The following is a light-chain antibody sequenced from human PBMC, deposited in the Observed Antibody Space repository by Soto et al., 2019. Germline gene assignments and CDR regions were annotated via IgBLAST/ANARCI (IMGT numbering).Light chain of an antibody. Sequence: VLTQSPATLSLSPGERATLSCRASQSIHTSLAWYQQKPGQPPRLVVYDSTLTANGVPDRFGGSRSGTEFTLTSNNLEPEDFAVYYCQQRNVWPPITFGQGTRLEI. CDR2: DST. V-gene: IGKV3-11*01. CDR3: QQRNVWPPIT. CDR1: QSIHTS. J-gene: IGKJ5*01.